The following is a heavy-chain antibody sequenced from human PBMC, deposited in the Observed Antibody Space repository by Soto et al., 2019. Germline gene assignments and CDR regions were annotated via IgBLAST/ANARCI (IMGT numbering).Heavy chain of an antibody. J-gene: IGHJ4*02. D-gene: IGHD2-21*02. V-gene: IGHV1-18*01. CDR1: GYTFTSSG. Sequence: QVQLVPSGAAVKKPGGSGKVSCKASGYTFTSSGIRWVRQAPGQGLERMGWISAYNGKTSFAQKLQGRVTLTTDTTKSTAYMELRSRGSDEPAVYYCAREGMTHWGQGTRVTVSS. CDR2: ISAYNGKT. CDR3: AREGMTH.